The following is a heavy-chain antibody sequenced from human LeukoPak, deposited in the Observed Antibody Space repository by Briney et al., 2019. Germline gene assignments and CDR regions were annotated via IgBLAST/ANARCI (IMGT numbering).Heavy chain of an antibody. CDR1: GGSFSGYY. Sequence: SETLSLTCAVYGGSFSGYYWSWIRQPPGKGLEWIGEINHSGSTNYNPSLKSRVTISVDTSKNQFSLKLSAVTAADTAVYYCARAPAGTLLYYYYYMDVWGKGTTVTVSS. CDR3: ARAPAGTLLYYYYYMDV. V-gene: IGHV4-34*01. CDR2: INHSGST. D-gene: IGHD6-19*01. J-gene: IGHJ6*03.